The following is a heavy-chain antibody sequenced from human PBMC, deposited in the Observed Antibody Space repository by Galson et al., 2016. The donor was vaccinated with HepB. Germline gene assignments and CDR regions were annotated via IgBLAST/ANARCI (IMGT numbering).Heavy chain of an antibody. D-gene: IGHD3-3*01. CDR2: ISYDGHNK. CDR1: GFNFGRYG. CDR3: AKDSFYDFWDAATDYYYMDV. V-gene: IGHV3-30*18. J-gene: IGHJ6*03. Sequence: SLRLSCAASGFNFGRYGMHWVRQAPGKGLEWVAVISYDGHNKHYADSVKGRFTLSRDNSKNTLYLQMNSPRPEDTAVYYCAKDSFYDFWDAATDYYYMDVWGKGTTVTVSS.